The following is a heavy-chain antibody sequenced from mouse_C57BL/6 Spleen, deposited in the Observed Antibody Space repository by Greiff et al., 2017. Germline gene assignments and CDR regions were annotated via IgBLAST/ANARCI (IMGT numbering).Heavy chain of an antibody. J-gene: IGHJ2*01. Sequence: EVKLVESGGGLVKPGGSLKLSCAASGFTFSSYTMSWVRQTPEKRLEWVATISGGGGNTYYPDSVKGRFTISRDNAKNTLYLQMSSLRSEDTALYYCARFYDVYYPYYFDYWGQGTTLTVSS. V-gene: IGHV5-9*01. D-gene: IGHD2-3*01. CDR3: ARFYDVYYPYYFDY. CDR2: ISGGGGNT. CDR1: GFTFSSYT.